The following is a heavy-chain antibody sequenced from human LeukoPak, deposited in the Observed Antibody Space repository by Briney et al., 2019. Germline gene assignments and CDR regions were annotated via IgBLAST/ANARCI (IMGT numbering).Heavy chain of an antibody. CDR3: ARHGNYYDTSQSDP. D-gene: IGHD3-22*01. CDR2: VYHSGST. CDR1: GYSISSCYY. Sequence: SETLSLTCAVSGYSISSCYYWGWIRQPPGNGLEGIGSVYHSGSTYYNPSLKSRLTISVDTSKNQFSLKLSSVTAADTAVYYCARHGNYYDTSQSDPWGQGTLVTVSS. J-gene: IGHJ5*02. V-gene: IGHV4-38-2*01.